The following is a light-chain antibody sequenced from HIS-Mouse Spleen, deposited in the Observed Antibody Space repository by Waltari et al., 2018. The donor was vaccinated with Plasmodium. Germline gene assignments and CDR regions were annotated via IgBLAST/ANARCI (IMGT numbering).Light chain of an antibody. CDR3: AAWDDSLSGWV. J-gene: IGLJ3*02. Sequence: HSVLTQPPSASGTPGPRVTISCSGSSPHFGRNSVSWYQQLPGTAPKPPIYRNNQRPSGVPDRFSGSKSGTSASLAISGLRSEDEADYYCAAWDDSLSGWVFGGGTKLTVL. CDR2: RNN. CDR1: SPHFGRNS. V-gene: IGLV1-47*01.